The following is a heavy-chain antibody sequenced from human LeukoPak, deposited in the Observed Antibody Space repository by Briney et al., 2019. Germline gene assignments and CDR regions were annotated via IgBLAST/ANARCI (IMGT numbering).Heavy chain of an antibody. J-gene: IGHJ4*02. CDR1: GYTFTSYG. V-gene: IGHV1-18*01. Sequence: GASVKVSCKASGYTFTSYGISWVRQAPGQGLEWMGWTSAYNGNTNYAQKLQGRVTITTDTSTSTAYMELRSLRSDDTAVYYCARGVSYYDFWSGYYTYYFDYWGQGTLVTVSS. CDR3: ARGVSYYDFWSGYYTYYFDY. D-gene: IGHD3-3*01. CDR2: TSAYNGNT.